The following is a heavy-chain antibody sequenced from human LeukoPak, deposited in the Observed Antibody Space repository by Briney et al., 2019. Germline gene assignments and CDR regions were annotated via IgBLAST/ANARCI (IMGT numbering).Heavy chain of an antibody. CDR2: INSDGSST. CDR3: ASRQMAAAGFDP. V-gene: IGHV3-74*01. D-gene: IGHD6-13*01. J-gene: IGHJ5*02. Sequence: GGSLRLSCAASGFTFSSYWMHWVRQAPGKGLVWVSRINSDGSSTSYADSVKGRFTISRDNAKNTLYLQMNSLRAEDTAVYYCASRQMAAAGFDPWGRGTLVTVSS. CDR1: GFTFSSYW.